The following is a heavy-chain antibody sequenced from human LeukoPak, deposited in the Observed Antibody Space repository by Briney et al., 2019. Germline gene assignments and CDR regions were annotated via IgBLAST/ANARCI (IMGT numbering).Heavy chain of an antibody. J-gene: IGHJ6*03. CDR3: AKDRRVRGGDMDV. V-gene: IGHV3-21*01. D-gene: IGHD3-10*01. CDR2: ISSSSSYI. Sequence: PGGSLRLSCAASGFTFSSYSMNWVRQAPGKGLEWVSSISSSSSYIYYADSVKGRFTISRDNAKNSLYLQMNSLRAEDTAVYYCAKDRRVRGGDMDVWGKGTTVTVSS. CDR1: GFTFSSYS.